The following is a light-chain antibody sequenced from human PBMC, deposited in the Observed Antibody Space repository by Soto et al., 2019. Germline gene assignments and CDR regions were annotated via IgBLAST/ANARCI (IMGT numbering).Light chain of an antibody. Sequence: TVLTQSPATLSLSPGEGATLSCRASHSVSTYLAWYQQKPGQAPRLLIYDAFNRATGIPARFSGSGSGTDFTLTISRLEPEDFAVYYCQQYGSSPFTFGPGTKVDIK. CDR1: HSVSTY. J-gene: IGKJ3*01. CDR2: DAF. CDR3: QQYGSSPFT. V-gene: IGKV3-20*01.